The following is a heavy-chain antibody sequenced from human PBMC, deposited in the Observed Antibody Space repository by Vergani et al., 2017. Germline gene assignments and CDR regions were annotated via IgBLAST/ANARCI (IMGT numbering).Heavy chain of an antibody. V-gene: IGHV3-23*01. CDR2: ISGSGVSA. D-gene: IGHD5-24*01. Sequence: EVQLLESGGGLVQPGGSLRLTCAASEFTFSNYAMNWVRQAPGKGLEWVSGISGSGVSAYYTDSVKGRFTISRDNSKNTLYLQMNSLRAEDTAVYYCARETRDTPSSLDYWGQGTLVTVSS. J-gene: IGHJ4*02. CDR3: ARETRDTPSSLDY. CDR1: EFTFSNYA.